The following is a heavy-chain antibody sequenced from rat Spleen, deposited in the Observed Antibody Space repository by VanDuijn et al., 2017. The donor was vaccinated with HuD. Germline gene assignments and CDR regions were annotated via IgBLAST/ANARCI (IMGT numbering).Heavy chain of an antibody. D-gene: IGHD1-12*01. CDR2: ISSGGST. Sequence: QVQLKESGPGLVQPSQTLSLTCTVSGFSLTSNGVSWVRQPPGKGLEWIAAISSGGSTYYNSALKSRLSITRDISKSQVFLKMNSLQTEDTATYYCARANRESYAHFDYWGQGVMVTVSS. CDR3: ARANRESYAHFDY. V-gene: IGHV2S12*01. J-gene: IGHJ2*01. CDR1: GFSLTSNG.